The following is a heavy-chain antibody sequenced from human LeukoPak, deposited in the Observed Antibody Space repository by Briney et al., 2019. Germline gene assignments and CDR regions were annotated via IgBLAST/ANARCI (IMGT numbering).Heavy chain of an antibody. V-gene: IGHV1-46*01. CDR3: ARGVYGDYGSDWFDP. Sequence: RASVKVSCKASGGTFSSYAISWVRQAPGQGLEWMGIINPSGGSTSYAQKFQGRVTMTRDTSTSTVHMELSSLRSEDTAVYYCARGVYGDYGSDWFDPWGQGTLVTVSS. CDR1: GGTFSSYA. J-gene: IGHJ5*02. CDR2: INPSGGST. D-gene: IGHD4-17*01.